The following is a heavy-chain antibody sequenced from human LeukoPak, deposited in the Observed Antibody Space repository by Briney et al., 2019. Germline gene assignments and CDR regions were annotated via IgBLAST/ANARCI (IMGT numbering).Heavy chain of an antibody. D-gene: IGHD2-15*01. J-gene: IGHJ4*02. CDR3: ARISVVAADYYFDY. CDR2: IYYSGST. Sequence: SQTLSLTCTVSGGSISNGDYYWSWIRQPPGKGLEWIGYIYYSGSTCYNPSLKSRVTISVDTSKNQFSLKLSSVTAADTAVYYCARISVVAADYYFDYWGQGTLVTVSS. V-gene: IGHV4-30-4*01. CDR1: GGSISNGDYY.